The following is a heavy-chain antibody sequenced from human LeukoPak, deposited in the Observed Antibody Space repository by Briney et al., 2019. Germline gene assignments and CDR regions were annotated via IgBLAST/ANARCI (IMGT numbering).Heavy chain of an antibody. Sequence: ASVKVSCKASGYTFTCYDINWVRQATGQGLEWMGWMNPNSGNTGYAQKFQGRVTMTRNTSISTAYMELSSLRSEDTAVYYCARKYSSDYYYYYGMDVWGQGTTVTVSS. CDR3: ARKYSSDYYYYYGMDV. J-gene: IGHJ6*02. V-gene: IGHV1-8*01. CDR2: MNPNSGNT. CDR1: GYTFTCYD. D-gene: IGHD6-25*01.